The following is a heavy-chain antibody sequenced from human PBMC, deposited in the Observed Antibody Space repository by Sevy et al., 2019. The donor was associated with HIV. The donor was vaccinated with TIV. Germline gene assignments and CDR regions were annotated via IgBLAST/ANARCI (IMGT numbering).Heavy chain of an antibody. J-gene: IGHJ6*03. CDR3: AKGGGGHYDPDEIAYYFYYYNMDV. D-gene: IGHD3-22*01. V-gene: IGHV3-23*01. CDR1: GFSFDSYG. CDR2: ISGSGTRT. Sequence: GGSLRLSCAVSGFSFDSYGMTWVRQAPGKGLEWVSAISGSGTRTYYADSVKGRFIISRDNSKNTLDLQMNSLRAEDKGILYCAKGGGGHYDPDEIAYYFYYYNMDVWGKGTTVTVSS.